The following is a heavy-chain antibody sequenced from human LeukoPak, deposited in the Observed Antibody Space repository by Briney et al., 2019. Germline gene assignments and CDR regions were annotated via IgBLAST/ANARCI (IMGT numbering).Heavy chain of an antibody. Sequence: SVKVSCKASGGTFSSYAISWVRQAPGQGLEWMGGILPIFGTANYAQKFQGRVTITADESTSTAYMELSSLRSEDTAVYYCARDFFSRHSPGLAYYWGQGTLVTVSS. J-gene: IGHJ4*02. V-gene: IGHV1-69*13. CDR2: ILPIFGTA. CDR3: ARDFFSRHSPGLAYY. CDR1: GGTFSSYA. D-gene: IGHD2-21*01.